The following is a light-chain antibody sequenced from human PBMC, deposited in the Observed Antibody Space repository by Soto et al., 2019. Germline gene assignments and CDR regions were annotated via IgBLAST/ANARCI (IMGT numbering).Light chain of an antibody. J-gene: IGKJ4*01. V-gene: IGKV3-20*01. CDR2: GAS. CDR1: QSVSSNY. Sequence: EIVLTQSPGTLSLSPGERGTLSCRASQSVSSNYLAWYQQKPGQAPRLLIYGASSRATGIPDRFSGSGSGTDFTLTISRLEPEDFALYYCQQYGSSPLTFGGATKVDIK. CDR3: QQYGSSPLT.